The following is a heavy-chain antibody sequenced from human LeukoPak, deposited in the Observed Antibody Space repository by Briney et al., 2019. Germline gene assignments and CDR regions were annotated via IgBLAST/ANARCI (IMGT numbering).Heavy chain of an antibody. D-gene: IGHD6-19*01. CDR3: ARHRGQWLVDWYFDL. CDR1: GGSISSGSYY. J-gene: IGHJ2*01. CDR2: IYTSGST. V-gene: IGHV4-61*02. Sequence: PSETLSLTXTVSGGSISSGSYYWSWIRQPAGKGLEWIGRIYTSGSTNYNPSLKSRVTISVDTSKNQFSLKLSSVTAADTAVYYCARHRGQWLVDWYFDLWGRGTLVTVSS.